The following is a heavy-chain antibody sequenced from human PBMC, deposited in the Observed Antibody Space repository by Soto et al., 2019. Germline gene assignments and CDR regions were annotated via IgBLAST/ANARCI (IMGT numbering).Heavy chain of an antibody. Sequence: SETLSLTCAVYGGSFSGYYWSWIRQPPGKGLEWIGEINHSGSTNYNPSLKSRVTISVDTSKNQFSLKLSSVTAADTAVYYCARTAWSGYYYGMDVWGQGTTVTVSS. CDR2: INHSGST. CDR3: ARTAWSGYYYGMDV. J-gene: IGHJ6*02. V-gene: IGHV4-34*09. D-gene: IGHD3-3*01. CDR1: GGSFSGYY.